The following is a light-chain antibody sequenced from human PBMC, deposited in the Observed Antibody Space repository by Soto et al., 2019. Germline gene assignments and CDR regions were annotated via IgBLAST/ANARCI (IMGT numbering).Light chain of an antibody. CDR1: QSVSSTF. V-gene: IGKV3-20*01. CDR3: QQFGSSTYS. CDR2: GAS. J-gene: IGKJ2*03. Sequence: EIVLTQSPGTLSLSPGERATLSCRASQSVSSTFLAWYQQKSGQAPRLLIYGASSRATGIPDRFSGSGSGTDVTLTISRLEPEDFAVYYCQQFGSSTYSFGQGTKLEI.